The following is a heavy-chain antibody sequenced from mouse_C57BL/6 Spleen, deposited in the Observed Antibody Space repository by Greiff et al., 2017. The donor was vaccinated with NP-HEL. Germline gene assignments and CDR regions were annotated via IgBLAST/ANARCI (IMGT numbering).Heavy chain of an antibody. D-gene: IGHD2-4*01. J-gene: IGHJ3*01. V-gene: IGHV1-74*01. Sequence: VQLQQPGAELVKPGASVKVSCKASGYTFTSYWMHWVKQRPGQGLEWIGRIHPSDSDTNYNQKFKGKATLTVDKSSSTAYMQLSSLTSEDSAVYYCAISLPCYDYDGFAYWGQGTLVTVSA. CDR1: GYTFTSYW. CDR3: AISLPCYDYDGFAY. CDR2: IHPSDSDT.